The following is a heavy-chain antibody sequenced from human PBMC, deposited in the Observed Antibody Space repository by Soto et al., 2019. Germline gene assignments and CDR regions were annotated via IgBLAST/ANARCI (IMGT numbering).Heavy chain of an antibody. V-gene: IGHV3-15*01. CDR3: VRPVVAETYDAFDI. Sequence: PGGSLRLSCAASGLIFSDVWMTWVRQAPGKGLEWVGRIKTKPDDGTIDYAAPVRGRFTISRDDSKNTLYLQMNNLRAEDTAIYYCVRPVVAETYDAFDIWGQGTMVTVSS. J-gene: IGHJ3*02. D-gene: IGHD2-15*01. CDR2: IKTKPDDGTI. CDR1: GLIFSDVW.